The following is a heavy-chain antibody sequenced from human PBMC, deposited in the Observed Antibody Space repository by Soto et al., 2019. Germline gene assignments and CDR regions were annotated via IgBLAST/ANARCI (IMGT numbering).Heavy chain of an antibody. D-gene: IGHD3-10*01. CDR1: GGTFSSYA. CDR3: ATNPGPYYYGSGTPGSGYFQH. CDR2: FIPIFGTA. J-gene: IGHJ1*01. Sequence: QVQVVQSGAEVKKPGSSVNVSCKASGGTFSSYAISWVRQAPGQGLEWMGGFIPIFGTANYAEKFQGRVTIAADESTSTAYMELSSLRSADTAVYYCATNPGPYYYGSGTPGSGYFQHWGQGTLVTVSS. V-gene: IGHV1-69*01.